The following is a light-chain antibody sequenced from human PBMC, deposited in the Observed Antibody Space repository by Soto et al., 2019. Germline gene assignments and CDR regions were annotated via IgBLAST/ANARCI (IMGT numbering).Light chain of an antibody. Sequence: QSALTQPASVSGSPGQSITISCTGTSSDLGTYDFVSWYQHQPGKAPKLVIYEVTNRPSGISSRFSGSKSGNTASLTISGLRAEDEADYYCQAYDYSLTASVFGGGTKLTVL. CDR2: EVT. CDR1: SSDLGTYDF. CDR3: QAYDYSLTASV. V-gene: IGLV2-14*01. J-gene: IGLJ3*02.